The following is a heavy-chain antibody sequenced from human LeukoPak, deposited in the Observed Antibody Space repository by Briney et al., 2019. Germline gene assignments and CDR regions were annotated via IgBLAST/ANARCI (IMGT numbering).Heavy chain of an antibody. J-gene: IGHJ4*02. CDR2: ISYSGT. D-gene: IGHD1-26*01. V-gene: IGHV4-39*01. Sequence: SETLSLTCTVSGGSISIRNYYWGWIRQPPGRGLEWIGSISYSGTYYNPSLKSRLTISVDTSKNQFSLNLRSVTAADTAVYYCARRTSNPVGAIDYWGQGTLVTVSS. CDR3: ARRTSNPVGAIDY. CDR1: GGSISIRNYY.